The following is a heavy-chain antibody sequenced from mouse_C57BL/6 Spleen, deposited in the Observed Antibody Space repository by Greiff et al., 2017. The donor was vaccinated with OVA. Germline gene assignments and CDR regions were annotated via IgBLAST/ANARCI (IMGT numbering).Heavy chain of an antibody. J-gene: IGHJ4*01. CDR2: INPNNGGT. Sequence: EVKLQQSGPELVKPGASVKISCKASGYTFTDYYMNWVKQSHGKSLEWIGDINPNNGGTSYNQKFKGKATLTVDKSSSTAYMELRSLTSEDSAVYYCAGMVTTGFYAMDYWGQGTSVTVSS. D-gene: IGHD2-2*01. CDR1: GYTFTDYY. CDR3: AGMVTTGFYAMDY. V-gene: IGHV1-26*01.